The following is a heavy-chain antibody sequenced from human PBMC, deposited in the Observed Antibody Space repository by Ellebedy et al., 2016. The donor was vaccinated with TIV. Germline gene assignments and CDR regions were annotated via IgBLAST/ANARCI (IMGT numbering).Heavy chain of an antibody. D-gene: IGHD1-1*01. Sequence: PGGSLRLSCSASGFTFSSFSMNRVRQAPGKGLEWVSYIPRDSDAMSYADSVKGRFTISRDNAKNSLYLQMNSLRDADTAVYYCVRDLHWAFDIWGQGTVVTVSS. CDR2: IPRDSDAM. J-gene: IGHJ3*02. CDR1: GFTFSSFS. CDR3: VRDLHWAFDI. V-gene: IGHV3-48*02.